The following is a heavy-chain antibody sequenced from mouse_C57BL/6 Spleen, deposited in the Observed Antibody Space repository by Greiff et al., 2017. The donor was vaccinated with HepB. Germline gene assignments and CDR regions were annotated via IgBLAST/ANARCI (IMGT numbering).Heavy chain of an antibody. CDR2: IDPENGDT. CDR1: GFNIKDDY. J-gene: IGHJ2*01. Sequence: VHVKQSGAELVRPGASVKLSCTASGFNIKDDYMHWVKQRPEQGLEWIGWIDPENGDTEYASKFQGKATITADTSSNTAYLQLSSLTSEDTAVYYCTTSDGYLFDDWGQGTTLTVSS. D-gene: IGHD2-3*01. CDR3: TTSDGYLFDD. V-gene: IGHV14-4*01.